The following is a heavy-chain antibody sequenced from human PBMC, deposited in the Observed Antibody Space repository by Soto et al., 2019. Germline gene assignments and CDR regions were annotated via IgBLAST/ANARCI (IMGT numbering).Heavy chain of an antibody. Sequence: QVQLVQSGAEVKEPGSSVKVSCQASGGTFSSSALSWVRQAPGQGLEWMGGIIPLFRTPDYAQQFQGRVTITADESTSTAYMELSSLRSEDTAIYSCARDNGRPQLGGNYYYITDVWGQGPTVTVSS. V-gene: IGHV1-69*12. CDR1: GGTFSSSA. CDR2: IIPLFRTP. J-gene: IGHJ6*02. D-gene: IGHD3-3*02. CDR3: ARDNGRPQLGGNYYYITDV.